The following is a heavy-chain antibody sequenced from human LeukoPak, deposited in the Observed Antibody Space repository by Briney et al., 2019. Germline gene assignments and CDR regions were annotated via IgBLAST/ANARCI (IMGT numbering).Heavy chain of an antibody. CDR3: ARDLSSSWYSWPSDY. CDR1: GFTFSSYW. Sequence: PGGSLRLSCAASGFTFSSYWMHWVRQAPGKGLVWVSRINSDGSSTSYADSVKGRFTISRDNAKNTLYLQMNSLRAEDTAVYYSARDLSSSWYSWPSDYWGQGTLVTVSS. D-gene: IGHD6-13*01. V-gene: IGHV3-74*01. CDR2: INSDGSST. J-gene: IGHJ4*02.